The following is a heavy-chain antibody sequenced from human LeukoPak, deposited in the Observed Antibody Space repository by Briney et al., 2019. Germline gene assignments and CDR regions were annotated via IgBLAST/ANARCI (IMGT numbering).Heavy chain of an antibody. J-gene: IGHJ4*02. CDR2: ISWNSGMM. D-gene: IGHD4-23*01. CDR3: AKDLPTPYFGY. CDR1: GFTFDDYA. V-gene: IGHV3-9*01. Sequence: PGGSLRLSCAASGFTFDDYAMHWVRQVPGKGLEWVSGISWNSGMMGYADSVKGRFTISRDNSKTTLFLQMDSLRAEDTAVYYCAKDLPTPYFGYWGQGTLVTVSS.